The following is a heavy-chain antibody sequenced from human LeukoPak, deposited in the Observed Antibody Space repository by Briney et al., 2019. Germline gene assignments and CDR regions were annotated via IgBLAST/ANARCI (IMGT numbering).Heavy chain of an antibody. CDR2: IYYSGST. CDR3: ARDGVSGSGSYYINPPFDY. J-gene: IGHJ4*02. Sequence: KTSETLSLTCTVSGGSISSYYWSWIRQPPGKGLEWIGYIYYSGSTNYNPSLKSRVTISVDTSKNQFSLKLSSVTAADTAVYYCARDGVSGSGSYYINPPFDYWGQGTLVTVSS. V-gene: IGHV4-59*01. D-gene: IGHD3-10*01. CDR1: GGSISSYY.